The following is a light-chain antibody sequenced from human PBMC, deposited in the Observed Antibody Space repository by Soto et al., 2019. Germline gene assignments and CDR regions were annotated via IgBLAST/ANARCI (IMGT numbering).Light chain of an antibody. CDR2: GAS. Sequence: VFTQSPGTLSFSPGERATLSCRASQSVSSRYLAWYQQKPGQAPRLLIYGASNRATGIPDRFSGSGSGTDFTLTISRLEPEDFAVYYCQQYNNWPTFGQGTKVDIK. CDR3: QQYNNWPT. J-gene: IGKJ1*01. CDR1: QSVSSRY. V-gene: IGKV3-20*01.